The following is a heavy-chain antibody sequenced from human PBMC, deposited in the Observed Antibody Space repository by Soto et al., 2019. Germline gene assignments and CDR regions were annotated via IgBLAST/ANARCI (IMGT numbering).Heavy chain of an antibody. CDR3: ASTGRHYYYGMDV. D-gene: IGHD1-26*01. CDR1: GGSISSYY. J-gene: IGHJ6*02. CDR2: IYYSGST. Sequence: PSETLSLTCTVSGGSISSYYWSWIRQPPGKGLEWIGYIYYSGSTNYNPSLKSRVTISVDTSKNQLSLKLSSVTAADTAVYYCASTGRHYYYGMDVWGQGTTVTVSS. V-gene: IGHV4-59*01.